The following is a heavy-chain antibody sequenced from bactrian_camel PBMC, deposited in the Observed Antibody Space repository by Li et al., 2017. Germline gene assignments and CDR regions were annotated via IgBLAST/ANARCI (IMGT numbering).Heavy chain of an antibody. J-gene: IGHJ4*01. V-gene: IGHV3S31*01. CDR1: GFTFSSYA. CDR3: AAGTRGWWPRPRDYEY. CDR2: INSGGGST. Sequence: VQLVESGGGSVQSGGSLRLSCAASGFTFSSYAMSWVRQAPGKGLEWVSSINSGGGSTYYADSVKGRFTASRDNSKNTLFLEMNSLKPEDTAMYYCAAGTRGWWPRPRDYEYWGQGTQVTVS. D-gene: IGHD5*01.